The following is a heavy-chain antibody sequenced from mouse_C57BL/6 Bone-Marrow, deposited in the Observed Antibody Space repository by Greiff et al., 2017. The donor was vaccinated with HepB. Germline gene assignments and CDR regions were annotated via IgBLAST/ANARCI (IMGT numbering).Heavy chain of an antibody. D-gene: IGHD1-1*01. Sequence: VQLQQSGAELVRPGTSVKVSCKASGYAFTNYLIEWVKQRPGQGLEWIGVINPGSGGTNYNEKFKGKATLTADKSSSTAYMQLSSLTSEDSAVYYCAREQNSSYRRGAMDYWGQGTSVTVSS. J-gene: IGHJ4*01. CDR3: AREQNSSYRRGAMDY. V-gene: IGHV1-54*01. CDR2: INPGSGGT. CDR1: GYAFTNYL.